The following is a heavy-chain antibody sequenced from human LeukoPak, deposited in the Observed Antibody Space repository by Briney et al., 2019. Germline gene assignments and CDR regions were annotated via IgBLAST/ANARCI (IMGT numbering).Heavy chain of an antibody. CDR3: AKRWGSSGWPAYYYYMDV. Sequence: GGSLRLSCAASGFTVSSNYMSWVRQAPGKGLEWVSVIYSGGSTYYADSVKGRFTISRDNSKNTLYLQMNSLRAEDTAVYYCAKRWGSSGWPAYYYYMDVWGKGTTVTISS. V-gene: IGHV3-53*01. D-gene: IGHD6-19*01. CDR1: GFTVSSNY. CDR2: IYSGGST. J-gene: IGHJ6*03.